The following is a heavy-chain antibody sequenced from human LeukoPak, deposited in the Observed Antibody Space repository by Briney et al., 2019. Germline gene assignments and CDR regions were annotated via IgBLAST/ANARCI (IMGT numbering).Heavy chain of an antibody. CDR2: TSDRGDYT. J-gene: IGHJ4*02. D-gene: IGHD4/OR15-4a*01. V-gene: IGHV3-23*01. CDR1: GFTFSSYS. CDR3: AKKAQYDGHYPLDY. Sequence: GGSLRPSCAASGFTFSSYSMSWVRQAPGKGLEWVSGTSDRGDYTYYADSVKGRFTISRDTSKNTLYLQMNSLRAEDTALYFCAKKAQYDGHYPLDYWGQGTLVTVSA.